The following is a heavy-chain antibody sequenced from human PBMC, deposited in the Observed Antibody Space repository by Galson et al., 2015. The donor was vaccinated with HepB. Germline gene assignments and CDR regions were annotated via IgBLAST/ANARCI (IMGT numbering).Heavy chain of an antibody. V-gene: IGHV3-73*01. CDR1: GFTFSGSA. J-gene: IGHJ3*02. Sequence: SLRLSCAASGFTFSGSAMHWVRQASGKGLEWVGRIRSKANSYATAYAASVKGRFTISRDDSKNTAYLQMNSLKTEDTAVYYCTRSPPITIFGVVSDWGNTDAFDIWGQGTMVTVSS. D-gene: IGHD3-3*01. CDR3: TRSPPITIFGVVSDWGNTDAFDI. CDR2: IRSKANSYAT.